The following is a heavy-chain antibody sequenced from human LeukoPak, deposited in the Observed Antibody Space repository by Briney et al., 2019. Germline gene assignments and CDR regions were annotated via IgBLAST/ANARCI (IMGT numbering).Heavy chain of an antibody. Sequence: VGSLRLSCVASEFTFSSYWMTWVRQAPGKGLEWVASINQDGSEKYNVDSVKGRFTISRDNANNSLYLQMNCLRVEDTAVYYCARDGGYCSGGTCYSTHWGQGALVTVSS. V-gene: IGHV3-7*03. J-gene: IGHJ4*02. CDR2: INQDGSEK. CDR3: ARDGGYCSGGTCYSTH. CDR1: EFTFSSYW. D-gene: IGHD2-15*01.